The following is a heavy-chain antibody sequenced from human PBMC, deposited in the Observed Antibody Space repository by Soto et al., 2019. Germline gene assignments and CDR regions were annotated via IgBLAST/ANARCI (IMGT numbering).Heavy chain of an antibody. J-gene: IGHJ6*02. CDR2: IKEDGSEK. V-gene: IGHV3-7*03. D-gene: IGHD6-13*01. CDR3: ARGIQQLDP. Sequence: PGGSLRLSCAASGFTFSSDWMTWVRQAPGKGLEWVANIKEDGSEKYYVDSVKGRFTISRDNAEKSLYLQMNSLRAEDTAVYCCARGIQQLDPWGQGTTVTVSS. CDR1: GFTFSSDW.